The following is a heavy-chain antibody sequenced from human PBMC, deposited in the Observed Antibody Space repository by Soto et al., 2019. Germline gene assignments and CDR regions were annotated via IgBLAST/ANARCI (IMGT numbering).Heavy chain of an antibody. Sequence: SETLSLTCTVSGGSISSGGYYWSWIRQPPGKGLEWIGYIYYSGSTYYNPSLKSRVNISVDTSKNQFSLKLSSVTAEDTAVYYCDRDMQMTELGYWGQGTMVPVSS. CDR1: GGSISSGGYY. CDR2: IYYSGST. CDR3: DRDMQMTELGY. J-gene: IGHJ4*02. D-gene: IGHD2-21*02. V-gene: IGHV4-30-4*02.